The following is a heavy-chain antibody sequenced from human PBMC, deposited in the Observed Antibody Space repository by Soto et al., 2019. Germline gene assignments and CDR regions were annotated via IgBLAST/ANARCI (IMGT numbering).Heavy chain of an antibody. V-gene: IGHV4-59*01. CDR2: IYYSGST. CDR3: ARGDPLLWFGEKVYYGMDV. CDR1: GGSISSYY. J-gene: IGHJ6*02. Sequence: SETLSLTCTVSGGSISSYYWSWIRQPPGKGLEWIGYIYYSGSTNDNPSLKGRVTISVDTSKNQFSLKRSSVTAADTAVYYCARGDPLLWFGEKVYYGMDVWGQGTTVTVS. D-gene: IGHD3-10*01.